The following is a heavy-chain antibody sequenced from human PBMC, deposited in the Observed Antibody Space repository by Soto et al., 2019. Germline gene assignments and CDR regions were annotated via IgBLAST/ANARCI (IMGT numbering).Heavy chain of an antibody. CDR2: IYYSGST. Sequence: SETLSLTCTVSGGSISSGGYYWSWIRQHPGKGLEWIGYIYYSGSTYYNPSLKSRVTISVDTSKNQFSLKLCSVTAADTAVYNCARGVAANENYYYYYYMDVWGKGTTVTVS. D-gene: IGHD6-13*01. CDR1: GGSISSGGYY. CDR3: ARGVAANENYYYYYYMDV. V-gene: IGHV4-31*03. J-gene: IGHJ6*03.